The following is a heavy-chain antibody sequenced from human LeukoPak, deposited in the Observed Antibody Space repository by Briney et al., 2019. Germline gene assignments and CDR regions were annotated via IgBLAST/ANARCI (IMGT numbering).Heavy chain of an antibody. CDR3: AREGHYGSGSYYNEMGDWFDP. CDR2: IIPILGIA. Sequence: GASVKVSCKASGYTFTGYYMHWVRQAPGQGLEWMGRIIPILGIANYAQKFQGRVTITADKSTSTAYMELSSLRSEDTAVYYCAREGHYGSGSYYNEMGDWFDPWGQGTLVTVSS. J-gene: IGHJ5*02. CDR1: GYTFTGYY. V-gene: IGHV1-69*04. D-gene: IGHD3-10*01.